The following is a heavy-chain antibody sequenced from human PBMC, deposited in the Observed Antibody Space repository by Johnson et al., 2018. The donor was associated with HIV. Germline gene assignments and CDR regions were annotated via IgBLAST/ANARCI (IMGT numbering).Heavy chain of an antibody. J-gene: IGHJ3*02. Sequence: EKLVESGGGLIQPGGSLRLSCAASGFTVSSNYMSWVRQAPGKGLEWVSVIYSGGTTYYADSVKGRFTISRDNSKNTLYLQMNSLRAEDTAVYYCARESANSGRYSGAFDIWGQGTMVTVSS. CDR1: GFTVSSNY. CDR3: ARESANSGRYSGAFDI. CDR2: IYSGGTT. D-gene: IGHD1-26*01. V-gene: IGHV3-53*01.